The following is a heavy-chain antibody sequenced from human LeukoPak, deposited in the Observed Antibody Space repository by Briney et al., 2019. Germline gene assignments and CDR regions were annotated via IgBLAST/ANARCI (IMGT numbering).Heavy chain of an antibody. J-gene: IGHJ4*02. CDR2: ISGSGGST. D-gene: IGHD5-12*01. CDR3: AKDQTDSGPSRRRYFDY. Sequence: LAGGSLRLSCAASGFTFSSYAMSWVRQAPGKGLEWVSAISGSGGSTYYADSVKGRFTISRDNSKNTLYLQMNSLRAEDTAVYYCAKDQTDSGPSRRRYFDYWGQGTLVTVSS. V-gene: IGHV3-23*01. CDR1: GFTFSSYA.